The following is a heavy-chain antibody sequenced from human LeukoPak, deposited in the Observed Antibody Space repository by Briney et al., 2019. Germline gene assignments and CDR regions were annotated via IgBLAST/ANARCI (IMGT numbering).Heavy chain of an antibody. J-gene: IGHJ3*01. CDR1: GGTFSSYA. CDR3: ARQGYTNNLGGYFGDKDDGFDL. V-gene: IGHV1-69*13. Sequence: SVKVSCKASGGTFSSYAITWVRQAPGQGLEWMGRIIPIFGTPDYAQKFQGRVTITADESTSTAYMELSRLRFEDTAVYYCARQGYTNNLGGYFGDKDDGFDLWGQGTMVTVSS. D-gene: IGHD3-9*01. CDR2: IIPIFGTP.